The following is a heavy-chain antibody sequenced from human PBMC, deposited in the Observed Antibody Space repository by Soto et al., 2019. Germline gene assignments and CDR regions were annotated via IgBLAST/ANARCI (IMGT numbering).Heavy chain of an antibody. CDR2: IWYDGSNK. Sequence: QVQLVESGGGVVQPGRSLSLSCAASGFTFSSYGMHWVRQAPGKGLEWVAVIWYDGSNKYYAASVKGRFTISRDHSKNTLYLQMNSLRAEDTAVYYCARDCAGYSSGWYQRGGFDYWGQGTLVTVSS. V-gene: IGHV3-33*01. CDR3: ARDCAGYSSGWYQRGGFDY. D-gene: IGHD6-19*01. J-gene: IGHJ4*02. CDR1: GFTFSSYG.